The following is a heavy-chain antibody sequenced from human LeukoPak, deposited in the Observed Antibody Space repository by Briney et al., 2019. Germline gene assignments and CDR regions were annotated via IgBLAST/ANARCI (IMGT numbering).Heavy chain of an antibody. CDR3: ARLYSGSFDAFDI. V-gene: IGHV4-4*09. CDR1: GGSISSYY. Sequence: SETLSLTCAVSGGSISSYYWSWIRQPPGKGLEWIGYIYTSGSTNYNPSLKSRVTISVDTSKNQFSLKLSSVTAADTAVYYCARLYSGSFDAFDIWGQGTMVTVSS. CDR2: IYTSGST. D-gene: IGHD1-26*01. J-gene: IGHJ3*02.